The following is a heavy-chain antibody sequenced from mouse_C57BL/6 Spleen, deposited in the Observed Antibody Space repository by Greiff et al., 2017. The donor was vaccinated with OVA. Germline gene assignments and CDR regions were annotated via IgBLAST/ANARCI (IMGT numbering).Heavy chain of an antibody. D-gene: IGHD2-4*01. CDR1: GFTFSNYW. J-gene: IGHJ3*01. Sequence: DVKLQESGGGLVQPGGSMKLSCVASGFTFSNYWMNWVRQSPEKGLEWVAQIRLKSDNYATHYAEAVKGRFTISRDDSKSSVYLQMNNLRAEDTGIYYCTNYYDYDGSFAYWGQGTLVTVSA. V-gene: IGHV6-3*01. CDR3: TNYYDYDGSFAY. CDR2: IRLKSDNYAT.